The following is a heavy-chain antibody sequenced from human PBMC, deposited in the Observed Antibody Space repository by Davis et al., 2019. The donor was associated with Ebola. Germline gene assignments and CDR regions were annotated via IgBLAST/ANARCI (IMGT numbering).Heavy chain of an antibody. CDR1: GDSVSSNSAA. D-gene: IGHD3-22*01. J-gene: IGHJ6*02. CDR3: ARDNSSDDYYYYYGMDV. Sequence: PSETLSLTCAISGDSVSSNSAAWNWIRQSPSRGLEWLGRTYYRSKWYNDYAVSVKSRITINPDTSKNQFSLQLNSVTPEDTAVYYCARDNSSDDYYYYYGMDVWGQGSTVTVSS. V-gene: IGHV6-1*01. CDR2: TYYRSKWYN.